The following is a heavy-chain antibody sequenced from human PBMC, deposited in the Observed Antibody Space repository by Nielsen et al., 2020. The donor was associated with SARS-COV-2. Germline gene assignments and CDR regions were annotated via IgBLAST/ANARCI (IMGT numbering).Heavy chain of an antibody. D-gene: IGHD2-2*01. Sequence: RQAPGKGLEWIGSIYYSGSTNYNPSLKSRVTISVDRSKNQFSLKMRSVTAADTAVYYCVRYCSSTSCPRYYYYYYMDVWGKGTTVTVSS. CDR2: IYYSGST. CDR3: VRYCSSTSCPRYYYYYYMDV. V-gene: IGHV4-39*07. J-gene: IGHJ6*03.